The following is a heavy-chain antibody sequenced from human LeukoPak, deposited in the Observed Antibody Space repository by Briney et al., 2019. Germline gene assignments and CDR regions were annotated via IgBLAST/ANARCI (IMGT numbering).Heavy chain of an antibody. J-gene: IGHJ6*02. D-gene: IGHD3-10*01. CDR2: ISAYNGNT. CDR1: GYTFTSYG. V-gene: IGHV1-18*01. Sequence: GASVKVSCKASGYTFTSYGISWVRQAPGQGLEWMGWISAYNGNTNYAQKLQGRVTMTTDTSTSTAYMELRSLRSDDTAVYYCARDGAYYGSGLYGMDVWGRGTTVTVSS. CDR3: ARDGAYYGSGLYGMDV.